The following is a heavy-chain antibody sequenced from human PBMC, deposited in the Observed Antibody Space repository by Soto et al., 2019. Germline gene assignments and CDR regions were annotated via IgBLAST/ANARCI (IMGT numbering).Heavy chain of an antibody. CDR3: ARDQGQITIFGVVQDSMDV. D-gene: IGHD3-3*01. J-gene: IGHJ6*03. Sequence: ASVKVSCKASGYTFTSYAMHWVRQAPGQSLEWMGWINAGNGYTKYSQKFQGRVTITRDTSASTAYMELSSLRSEDTAVYYCARDQGQITIFGVVQDSMDVWGKGTTVTVSS. V-gene: IGHV1-3*01. CDR2: INAGNGYT. CDR1: GYTFTSYA.